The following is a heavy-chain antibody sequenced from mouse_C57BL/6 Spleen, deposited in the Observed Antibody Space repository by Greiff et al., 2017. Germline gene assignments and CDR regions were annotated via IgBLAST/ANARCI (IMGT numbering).Heavy chain of an antibody. D-gene: IGHD1-1*01. J-gene: IGHJ2*01. V-gene: IGHV1-69*01. CDR2: IDPSDSYT. CDR1: GYTFTSYW. CDR3: ARRSSYYYGSSYPDY. Sequence: QVQLQQPGAELVMPGASVKLSCKASGYTFTSYWMHWVKQRPGQGLEWIGEIDPSDSYTNYNQKFKGKSTLTVDKSSSTAYMPLSSLTSEDSAVYYCARRSSYYYGSSYPDYLGQGTTLTVSS.